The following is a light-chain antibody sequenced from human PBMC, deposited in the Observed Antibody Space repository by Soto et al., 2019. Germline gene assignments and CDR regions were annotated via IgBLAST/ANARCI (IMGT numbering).Light chain of an antibody. CDR2: TNT. V-gene: IGLV1-44*01. CDR3: ASWDDSLNGPV. Sequence: SGLTQPPSASGTPGQRFTISCSGSSSNVGGNPVNWYQHVPTTAPKLLIYTNTQRPSGVPDRFSGSKSGTSASLAISGLQSEDEADYYCASWDDSLNGPVFGTGTKVTVL. J-gene: IGLJ1*01. CDR1: SSNVGGNP.